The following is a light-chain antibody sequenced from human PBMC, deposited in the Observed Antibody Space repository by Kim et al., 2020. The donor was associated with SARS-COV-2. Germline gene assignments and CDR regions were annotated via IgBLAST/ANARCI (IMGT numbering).Light chain of an antibody. Sequence: LMITDSCSGGRYSIGSIYVYWYQQVPGTAPKLLFYRNDQRASVVPDRFSASKSGTSATLAISGLRSEDEADYYCATWGDSVSGRVFGGGTQLTVL. V-gene: IGLV1-47*01. CDR1: RYSIGSIY. J-gene: IGLJ3*02. CDR2: RND. CDR3: ATWGDSVSGRV.